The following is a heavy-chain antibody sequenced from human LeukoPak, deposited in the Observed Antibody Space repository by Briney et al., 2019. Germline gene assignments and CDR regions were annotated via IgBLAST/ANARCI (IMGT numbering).Heavy chain of an antibody. D-gene: IGHD3-16*01. CDR3: ARSRGVLGGGFDSLYF. CDR1: GYTFTSYD. J-gene: IGHJ3*01. V-gene: IGHV1-8*01. Sequence: ASVKVSCKASGYTFTSYDINWVRQAPGQGLEWMGWMDPNSGNTGHAQNFQGRFTMTRSTSISTAYMELTGLRSEDTAVYYCARSRGVLGGGFDSLYFWGQGTMVTVSS. CDR2: MDPNSGNT.